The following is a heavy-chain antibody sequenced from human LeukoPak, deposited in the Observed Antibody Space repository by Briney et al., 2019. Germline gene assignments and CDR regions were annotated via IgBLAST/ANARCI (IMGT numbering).Heavy chain of an antibody. CDR3: AKSGYNRFDY. Sequence: PGGSLRLSCAASGFTFSSHDMHWVRQAPGKGLEWVAIISYDGGKKDYADSVKGRFTISRDNSKNTLYLQMNSLRTEDTAVYYCAKSGYNRFDYWGQGTLVTVSS. J-gene: IGHJ4*02. CDR1: GFTFSSHD. V-gene: IGHV3-30*18. CDR2: ISYDGGKK. D-gene: IGHD5-24*01.